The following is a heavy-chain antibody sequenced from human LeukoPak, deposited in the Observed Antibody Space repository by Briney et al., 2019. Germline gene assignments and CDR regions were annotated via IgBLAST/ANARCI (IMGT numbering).Heavy chain of an antibody. CDR1: GYPFRNYD. V-gene: IGHV1-8*01. J-gene: IGHJ6*03. D-gene: IGHD1-26*01. Sequence: ATVKVSCKTSGYPFRNYDINWVRQATGQGLEWVGWMNPNSGNTGYAQKFQGRVTITRNTSISTAYMELSSLRSEDTAVYYCVRGAGATISYYHYYMNVWGKGTTVTVSS. CDR3: VRGAGATISYYHYYMNV. CDR2: MNPNSGNT.